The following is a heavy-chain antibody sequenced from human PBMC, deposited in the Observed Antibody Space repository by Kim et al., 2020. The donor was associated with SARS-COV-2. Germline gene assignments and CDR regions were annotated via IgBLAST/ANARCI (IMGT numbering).Heavy chain of an antibody. D-gene: IGHD3-10*01. CDR3: AKSRAGGLYGSGTYGVRDF. J-gene: IGHJ4*02. CDR1: GFTFSNYA. Sequence: GGSLRLSCAASGFTFSNYAMNWVRQAPGKGLEWVSSISGNSGNSYYADSVKGRFTIYRDNPKNTLYLQMNSLRAEDTAVYYCAKSRAGGLYGSGTYGVRDFWGQGTLVTVSS. V-gene: IGHV3-23*01. CDR2: ISGNSGNS.